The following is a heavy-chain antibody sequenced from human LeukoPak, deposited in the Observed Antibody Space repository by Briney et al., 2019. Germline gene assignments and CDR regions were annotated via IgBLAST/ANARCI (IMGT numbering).Heavy chain of an antibody. CDR2: INSSGSTI. CDR1: GFTFSSYE. V-gene: IGHV3-48*03. D-gene: IGHD5-18*01. Sequence: PGGSLRLSCAASGFTFSSYEMNWVRQAPGKGLEWVSYINSSGSTIYYADSVKGRFTISRDNAKNSLYLQMNGLRAEDAAVYYCARERVYSYGFEYFDYWGQGTLVTVSS. J-gene: IGHJ4*02. CDR3: ARERVYSYGFEYFDY.